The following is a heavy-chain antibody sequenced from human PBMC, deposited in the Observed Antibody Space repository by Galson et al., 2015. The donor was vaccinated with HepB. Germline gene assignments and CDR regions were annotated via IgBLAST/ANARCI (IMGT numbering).Heavy chain of an antibody. D-gene: IGHD1-26*01. Sequence: PALVKPTQTLTLTCTFSGFSLSTSGVGVAWIRQPPEKTLEWLAIVFWDDNKRYSPSLKSRLTITKDTSKNQVVLTVTNMDPVDTGTYFCAHRPQIGTYFDYWGQGTLITVSS. V-gene: IGHV2-5*02. J-gene: IGHJ4*02. CDR3: AHRPQIGTYFDY. CDR2: VFWDDNK. CDR1: GFSLSTSGVG.